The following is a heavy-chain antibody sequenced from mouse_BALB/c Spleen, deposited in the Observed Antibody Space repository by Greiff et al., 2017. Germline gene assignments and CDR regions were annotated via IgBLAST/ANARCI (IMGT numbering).Heavy chain of an antibody. D-gene: IGHD2-1*01. CDR2: IWGGGST. V-gene: IGHV2-6-4*01. CDR1: GFSLSRYS. Sequence: VQLKESGPGLVAPSQSLSITCTVSGFSLSRYSVLWVRQPPGKGLEWLGMIWGGGSTDYNSALKSRLSISKDNSKSQVFLKMNSLQTDDTAMYYCARNRAYGNYDYYAMDYWGQGTSVTVSS. CDR3: ARNRAYGNYDYYAMDY. J-gene: IGHJ4*01.